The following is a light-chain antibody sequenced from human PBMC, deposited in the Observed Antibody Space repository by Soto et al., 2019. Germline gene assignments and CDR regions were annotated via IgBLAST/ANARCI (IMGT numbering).Light chain of an antibody. V-gene: IGKV1-5*01. Sequence: DIQMTQSPSTLSASVGDRVTITCRASQSISTWVACYQQKPGKAPKLLIYDASSLQGGVPSRFSGSGSGTEFTLTISGLQPDDFATYYCQQYNSYSFTFGQGTKVDI. CDR2: DAS. CDR3: QQYNSYSFT. J-gene: IGKJ1*01. CDR1: QSISTW.